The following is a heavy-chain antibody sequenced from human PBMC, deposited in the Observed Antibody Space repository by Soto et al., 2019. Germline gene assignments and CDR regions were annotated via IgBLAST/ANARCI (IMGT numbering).Heavy chain of an antibody. CDR3: ARVCGGDCHHGMDV. CDR1: GGSISSGGYY. CDR2: IYYSGST. D-gene: IGHD2-21*02. V-gene: IGHV4-31*03. Sequence: QVQLQESGPGLVKPSQTLSLTCTVSGGSISSGGYYWSWIRQHPGKGLEWIGYIYYSGSTYYNPSLKSRVTISVDTSKNQLSLKLSYVTAADTAVYYWARVCGGDCHHGMDVWGQGTTVTVSS. J-gene: IGHJ6*02.